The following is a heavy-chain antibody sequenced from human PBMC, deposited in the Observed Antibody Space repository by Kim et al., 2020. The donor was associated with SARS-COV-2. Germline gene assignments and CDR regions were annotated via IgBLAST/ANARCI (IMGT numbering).Heavy chain of an antibody. Sequence: YADSVKGRFTISRDNAKNTLYLQMNSLRAEDTAVYYCARDGIAAADGMDVWGQGTTVTVSS. V-gene: IGHV3-74*01. J-gene: IGHJ6*02. CDR3: ARDGIAAADGMDV. D-gene: IGHD6-13*01.